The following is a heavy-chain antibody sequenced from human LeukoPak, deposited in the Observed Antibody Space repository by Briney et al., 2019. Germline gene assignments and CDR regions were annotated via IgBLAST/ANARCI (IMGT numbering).Heavy chain of an antibody. CDR1: GFTFSSYA. J-gene: IGHJ4*02. V-gene: IGHV3-30-3*01. Sequence: PGGSLRLSCAASGFTFSSYAMHWVRQAPGKGLEWVAVISYDGSNKYYADSVKGRFTISRDNSKNTLYLQMNSLRAEDTAVYYCARSGGIRYSSGWRHFDYWGQGTLVTVSS. CDR2: ISYDGSNK. D-gene: IGHD6-19*01. CDR3: ARSGGIRYSSGWRHFDY.